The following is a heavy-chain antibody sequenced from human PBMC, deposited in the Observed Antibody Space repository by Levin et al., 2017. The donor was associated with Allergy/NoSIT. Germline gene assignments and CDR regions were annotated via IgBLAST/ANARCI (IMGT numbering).Heavy chain of an antibody. V-gene: IGHV3-30*04. Sequence: GGSLRLSCAASGFTFTNYAMNWVRQAPGKGLEWVAVISLDGTQKYFPDSVKGRFSISRDNSKNILYLQMNSLRPEDTAVYYCAKDADSYRSGISYSVGTFDYWGQGTLVTVSS. CDR1: GFTFTNYA. CDR2: ISLDGTQK. D-gene: IGHD3-10*01. CDR3: AKDADSYRSGISYSVGTFDY. J-gene: IGHJ4*02.